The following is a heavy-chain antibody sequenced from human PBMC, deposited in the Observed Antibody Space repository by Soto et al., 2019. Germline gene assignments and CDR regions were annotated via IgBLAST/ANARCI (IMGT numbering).Heavy chain of an antibody. V-gene: IGHV1-46*01. D-gene: IGHD3-22*01. CDR3: AHSRSGYAYDY. Sequence: QVQLVQSGAEVKKPGASVKVSCKASGYTFTRSYIHWVRQAPGQGLEWMGIIDPSGSSPAYAQNFKDRVTMTRDTYTTTVYMELSSLRSEDTAVYYCAHSRSGYAYDYWGQGTLVTVSS. CDR1: GYTFTRSY. CDR2: IDPSGSSP. J-gene: IGHJ4*02.